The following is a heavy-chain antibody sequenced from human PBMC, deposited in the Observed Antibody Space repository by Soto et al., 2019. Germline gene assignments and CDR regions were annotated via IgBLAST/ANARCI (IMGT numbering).Heavy chain of an antibody. J-gene: IGHJ4*02. CDR1: GGSISSGGYS. CDR3: ARGAVADYYDSSGPIDY. CDR2: INHSGTT. V-gene: IGHV4-30-2*01. D-gene: IGHD3-22*01. Sequence: PSETLSLTCAVSGGSISSGGYSWSWIRQPPGKGLEFIGFINHSGTTYYNPSLKSRVTISVDRSKNQFSLKLSSVTAADTAVFYCARGAVADYYDSSGPIDYWGQGTLVTVSS.